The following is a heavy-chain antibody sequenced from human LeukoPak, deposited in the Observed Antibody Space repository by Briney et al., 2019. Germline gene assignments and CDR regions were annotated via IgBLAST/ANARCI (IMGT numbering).Heavy chain of an antibody. CDR3: ARDREWELPRGYYYYMDV. J-gene: IGHJ6*03. Sequence: SETLSLTCTVSGGSISSYYWSWIRQPARKGIGWIGLIYTSGSTNYKPSLKARVTMSVDTSKNQFSLKLSSVTAADTAVYYCARDREWELPRGYYYYMDVWGKGTAVTVSS. CDR1: GGSISSYY. CDR2: IYTSGST. V-gene: IGHV4-4*07. D-gene: IGHD1-26*01.